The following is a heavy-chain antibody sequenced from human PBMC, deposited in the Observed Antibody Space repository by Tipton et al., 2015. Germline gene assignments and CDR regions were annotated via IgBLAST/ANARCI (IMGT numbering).Heavy chain of an antibody. Sequence: TLSLTCTVSGGSVRSGIYYWSWIRQPPGKGLEWIGHIYFSGSTFYSPSLKSRLTISKDTSKNQLFLKLTSVTAADTAIYYCARIPKRDGDSFDLWGRGTLVTVSS. D-gene: IGHD4-17*01. CDR3: ARIPKRDGDSFDL. CDR1: GGSVRSGIYY. V-gene: IGHV4-31*03. J-gene: IGHJ4*02. CDR2: IYFSGST.